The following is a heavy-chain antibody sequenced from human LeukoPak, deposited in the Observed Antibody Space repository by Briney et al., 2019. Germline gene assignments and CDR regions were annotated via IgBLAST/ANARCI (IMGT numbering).Heavy chain of an antibody. CDR3: AREPDSSGYFNWFDP. CDR1: GYTFTSYY. CDR2: INPSGGST. V-gene: IGHV1-46*01. Sequence: ASVKVSCKASGYTFTSYYMHWVRQAPGQGLEWMGIINPSGGSTSYAQKFQGRVTMTRDTSTSTVYMGLSSLRSEDTAVYYCAREPDSSGYFNWFDPWGQGTLVTVSS. J-gene: IGHJ5*02. D-gene: IGHD3-22*01.